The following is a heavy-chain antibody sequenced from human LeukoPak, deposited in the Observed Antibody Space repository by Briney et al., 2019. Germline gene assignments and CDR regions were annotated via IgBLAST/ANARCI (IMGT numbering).Heavy chain of an antibody. CDR1: GFTFSNYA. V-gene: IGHV3-23*01. J-gene: IGHJ6*04. CDR2: ISGSGGST. D-gene: IGHD6-13*01. CDR3: AREEMAASSGIRSDV. Sequence: GGSLRPSCAASGFTFSNYAMSWVRQAPGKGLEWVSVISGSGGSTYYADSVKGRFTISRDNAKNSLYLQMNSLRAEDTAVYYCAREEMAASSGIRSDVWGKGTTVTVSS.